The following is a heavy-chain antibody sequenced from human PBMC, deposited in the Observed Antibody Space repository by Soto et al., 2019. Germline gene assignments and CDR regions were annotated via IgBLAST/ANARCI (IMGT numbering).Heavy chain of an antibody. CDR3: ARQIYDSDTGPNFQYYFDS. CDR1: GYSFAGYW. D-gene: IGHD3-22*01. CDR2: IDPSDSQT. J-gene: IGHJ4*02. Sequence: PGESRKISCKGSGYSFAGYWLTWVRQKPGKGLEWMGRIDPSDSQTYYSPSFRGHVTISVTKSITTVFLQWSSLRASDTAMYYCARQIYDSDTGPNFQYYFDSWGQGTPVTVSS. V-gene: IGHV5-10-1*01.